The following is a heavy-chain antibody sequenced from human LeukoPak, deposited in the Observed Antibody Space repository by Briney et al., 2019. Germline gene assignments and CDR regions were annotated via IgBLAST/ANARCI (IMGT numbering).Heavy chain of an antibody. Sequence: PGGSLRLSCAASGFTFSSSWMSWVRQAPGKGLEWVANIKQDGSEKYYVDSVKGRFTISRDNAKNSPYLQMNSLRAEDTAVYYCARVGYSGYDFDYWGQGTLVTVSS. J-gene: IGHJ4*02. D-gene: IGHD5-12*01. CDR2: IKQDGSEK. CDR1: GFTFSSSW. CDR3: ARVGYSGYDFDY. V-gene: IGHV3-7*01.